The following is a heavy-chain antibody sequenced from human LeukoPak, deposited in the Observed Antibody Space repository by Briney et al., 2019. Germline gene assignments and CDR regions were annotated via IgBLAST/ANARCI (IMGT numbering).Heavy chain of an antibody. V-gene: IGHV3-21*01. D-gene: IGHD2-15*01. CDR1: GFTFSSYS. Sequence: GGSLRLSCAASGFTFSSYSMNWVRQAPGKGLEWVSSISSSSSYIYYADSVKGRFTISRDNAKNSLYLQMNGLRAEDTAVYYCARAGEKSVVVAATLSDYWGQGTLVTVSS. CDR3: ARAGEKSVVVAATLSDY. CDR2: ISSSSSYI. J-gene: IGHJ4*02.